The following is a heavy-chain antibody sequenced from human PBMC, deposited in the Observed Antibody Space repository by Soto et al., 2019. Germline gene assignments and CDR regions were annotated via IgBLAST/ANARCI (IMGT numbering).Heavy chain of an antibody. V-gene: IGHV3-74*01. D-gene: IGHD3-10*01. J-gene: IGHJ4*02. CDR3: TSDTFGPRDS. CDR1: GFTFSNYW. CDR2: INPDGSST. Sequence: GGSLRLSCAASGFTFSNYWMHWVRQAPGKGLLWVSRINPDGSSTSYADSVKDRFTISRDNAENTLFLQMNILRAEDTALYYCTSDTFGPRDSWGQRTLVIVSS.